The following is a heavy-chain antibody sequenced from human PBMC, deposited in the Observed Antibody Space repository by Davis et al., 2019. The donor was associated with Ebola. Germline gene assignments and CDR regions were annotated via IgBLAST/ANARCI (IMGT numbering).Heavy chain of an antibody. CDR3: ARGWLRVGMDV. V-gene: IGHV6-1*01. CDR2: TYYTSKWNN. J-gene: IGHJ6*04. CDR1: GDSVSSVA. D-gene: IGHD5-18*01. Sequence: LRLSCAISGDSVSSVAWNWIRQSPSRGLEWLGRTYYTSKWNNDYAVSVKSRININPDTSKNQLSLQLNSVTPEDTALYYCARGWLRVGMDVWGEGTSVTVSS.